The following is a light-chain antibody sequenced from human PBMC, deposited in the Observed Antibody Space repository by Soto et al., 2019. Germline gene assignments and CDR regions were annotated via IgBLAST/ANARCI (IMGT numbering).Light chain of an antibody. V-gene: IGKV3-15*01. Sequence: EMVMTQSPATLSVSPGDRATLSCRASHSDSSSLAWYQQIPGQAPRLLIYDASTRATGIPARFGGSGSGTEFTLTISSLQSEDFAVYYCQQYNNWPPLTVGGGTKVELK. J-gene: IGKJ4*01. CDR2: DAS. CDR1: HSDSSS. CDR3: QQYNNWPPLT.